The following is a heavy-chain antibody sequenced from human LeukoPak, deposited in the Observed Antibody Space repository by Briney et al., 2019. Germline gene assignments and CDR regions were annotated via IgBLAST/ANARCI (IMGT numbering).Heavy chain of an antibody. CDR2: IYHRGNT. CDR3: ARSVIVPAIVADYYTYMDV. Sequence: SETLSLTCAVSGYSISSNYYWGWIRQPPGKGLEWIGVIYHRGNTDYNPSLQSRVTISIDTSKNDFSLKVNSVTAADTAVYYCARSVIVPAIVADYYTYMDVWGRGISVTVSS. V-gene: IGHV4-38-2*01. J-gene: IGHJ6*03. D-gene: IGHD2-2*01. CDR1: GYSISSNYY.